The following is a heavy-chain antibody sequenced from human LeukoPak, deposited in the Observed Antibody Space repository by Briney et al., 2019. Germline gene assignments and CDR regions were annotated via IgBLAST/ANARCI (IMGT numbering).Heavy chain of an antibody. CDR1: GYSISSGYY. CDR3: ARERATREFDP. V-gene: IGHV4-38-2*02. D-gene: IGHD5-12*01. CDR2: IYHSGST. J-gene: IGHJ5*02. Sequence: SETLSLTCTVSGYSISSGYYWGWIRQPPGKGLEWIGSIYHSGSTYYNPSFKSRVTISVDTSKNQFSLKLSSVTAADTAVYYCARERATREFDPWGQGTLVTVSS.